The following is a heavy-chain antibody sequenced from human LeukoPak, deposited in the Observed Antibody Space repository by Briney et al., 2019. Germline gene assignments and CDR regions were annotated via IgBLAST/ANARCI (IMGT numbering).Heavy chain of an antibody. D-gene: IGHD3-10*01. CDR1: GFTFSNYA. V-gene: IGHV3-21*01. J-gene: IGHJ4*02. Sequence: GGSLRLSCAASGFTFSNYAMTWVRQAPGKGLEWVSSLSSRSRYIYYADSLKGRFTISRDNAKNSLYLQMNSLRAEDTAVYYCARDTYGSGSYYNAPLDYWGQGTLVTVSS. CDR3: ARDTYGSGSYYNAPLDY. CDR2: LSSRSRYI.